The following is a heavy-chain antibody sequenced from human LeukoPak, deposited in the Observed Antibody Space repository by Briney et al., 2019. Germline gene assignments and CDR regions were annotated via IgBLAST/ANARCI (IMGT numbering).Heavy chain of an antibody. CDR2: ISYDGSNK. J-gene: IGHJ6*01. CDR1: GFTFSSYG. Sequence: GRSPRLSCAASGFTFSSYGMHWVRQAPGKGLEWVAVISYDGSNKYYADSVKGRFTISRDNSKNTLYLQMNSLRAEDTAVYYCARATYSSSWGYYYGMDVWGQGTTVTVSS. CDR3: ARATYSSSWGYYYGMDV. D-gene: IGHD6-13*01. V-gene: IGHV3-30*03.